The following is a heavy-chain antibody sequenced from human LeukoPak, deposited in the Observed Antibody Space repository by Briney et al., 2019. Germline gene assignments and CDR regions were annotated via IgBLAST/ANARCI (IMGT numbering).Heavy chain of an antibody. V-gene: IGHV4-34*01. Sequence: SETLSLTCAVYGGSFSGYYWSWIRQPPGKGLEWIGEINHSGSTNYNPSLKSRVTISVDTSKNQFSLKLSSVTAADTAVYYCARDRTPHPRRYYYGSGSHGPYYFDYWGQGTLVTVSS. CDR3: ARDRTPHPRRYYYGSGSHGPYYFDY. CDR2: INHSGST. CDR1: GGSFSGYY. J-gene: IGHJ4*02. D-gene: IGHD3-10*01.